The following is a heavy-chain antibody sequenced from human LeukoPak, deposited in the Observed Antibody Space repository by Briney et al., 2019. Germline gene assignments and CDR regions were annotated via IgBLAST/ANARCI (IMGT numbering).Heavy chain of an antibody. CDR1: GGSISDTTFY. CDR3: ARDCCAYRAWFDP. CDR2: VSYGGTT. J-gene: IGHJ5*02. D-gene: IGHD4-11*01. V-gene: IGHV4-39*07. Sequence: SETLSLTCTVSGGSISDTTFYWGWIRQPPGRGLEWIASVSYGGTTYFNPSLKSRVTMSVDTSNNQFSLRLTSVTAADTAVYYCARDCCAYRAWFDPWGQGTLVTVSS.